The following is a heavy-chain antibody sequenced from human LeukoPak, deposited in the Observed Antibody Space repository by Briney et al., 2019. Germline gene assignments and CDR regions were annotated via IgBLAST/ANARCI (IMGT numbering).Heavy chain of an antibody. J-gene: IGHJ4*02. V-gene: IGHV4-34*01. CDR3: ARPVSGSSGWYYNY. CDR2: INHSDST. D-gene: IGHD6-19*01. CDR1: GGSISGYY. Sequence: PSETLSLTCAVYGGSISGYYWSWIRQPPGKGLEWNGEINHSDSTNYNPSLTSLVTISVDTSKNQFSLKLSSVTAADTAVYYCARPVSGSSGWYYNYWGQRTLVTVSS.